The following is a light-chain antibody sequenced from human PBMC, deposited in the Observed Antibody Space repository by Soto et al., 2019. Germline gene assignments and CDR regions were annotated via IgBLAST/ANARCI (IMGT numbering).Light chain of an antibody. CDR2: AAS. Sequence: DIQMTQSPSSLSASVRDRVTITCRASQGISNYLAWYQQKPGKVPKLLIYAASTLQSGVPSRFNGSGSVTDFTLTISSLQPEDVATYYCQKDDSAPWTFGQGTKVEIK. CDR3: QKDDSAPWT. CDR1: QGISNY. V-gene: IGKV1-27*01. J-gene: IGKJ1*01.